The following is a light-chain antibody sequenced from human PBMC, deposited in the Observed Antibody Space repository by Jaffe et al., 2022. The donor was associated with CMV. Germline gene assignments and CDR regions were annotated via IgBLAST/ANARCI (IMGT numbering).Light chain of an antibody. CDR1: QSISSY. CDR3: QHRSNWPLT. Sequence: EIVLTQSPATLSLSPGERATLSCRASQSISSYLAWYQQKPGQAPRLLIYDASNRATGIPARFSGSGSGTDFTLTISSLEPEDFAVYYCQHRSNWPLTFGGGTKVEIK. V-gene: IGKV3-11*01. J-gene: IGKJ4*01. CDR2: DAS.